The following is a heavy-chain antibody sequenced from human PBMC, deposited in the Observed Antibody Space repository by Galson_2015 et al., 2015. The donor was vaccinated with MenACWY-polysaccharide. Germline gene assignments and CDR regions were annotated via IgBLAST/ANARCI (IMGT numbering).Heavy chain of an antibody. V-gene: IGHV1-18*01. Sequence: SVKVSCKASGYTFTSYGISWVRQAPGQGLEWMGWISAYNGNTSYAQKLQGRVTMTTDTSTSTACMELRSLRSDDTAVYYCARAPSYSSSWYAIDSDYWGQGTLVTVSS. J-gene: IGHJ4*02. D-gene: IGHD6-13*01. CDR1: GYTFTSYG. CDR2: ISAYNGNT. CDR3: ARAPSYSSSWYAIDSDY.